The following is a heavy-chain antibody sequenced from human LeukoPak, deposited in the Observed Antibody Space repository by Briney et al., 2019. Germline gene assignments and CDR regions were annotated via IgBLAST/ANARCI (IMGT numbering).Heavy chain of an antibody. CDR3: ARAPSEICGYFPEYFRH. CDR1: GFTFSSDW. Sequence: PGGSLSLSGAASGFTFSSDWMHGVRQPPGKGLVWVPRIKCHGSTNYADSAKGRFTISRDNAQNTASLQMNGLRAEDTGVYYCARAPSEICGYFPEYFRHWGQGALVTVSS. CDR2: IKCHGST. J-gene: IGHJ1*01. D-gene: IGHD3-22*01. V-gene: IGHV3-74*01.